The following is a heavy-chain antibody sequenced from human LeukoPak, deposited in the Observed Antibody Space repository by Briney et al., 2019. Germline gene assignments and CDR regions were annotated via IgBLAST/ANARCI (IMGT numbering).Heavy chain of an antibody. D-gene: IGHD3-22*01. Sequence: PGGSLRLSCAASGFTFSSYEMNWVRQAPGKGLEWVSYISSSGSTIYYADSVKGRFTISRDNSKNTLYLQMNSLRAEDTAVYYCAGGYYPEYYYYYMDVWGKGTTVTVSS. CDR2: ISSSGSTI. CDR1: GFTFSSYE. V-gene: IGHV3-48*03. CDR3: AGGYYPEYYYYYMDV. J-gene: IGHJ6*03.